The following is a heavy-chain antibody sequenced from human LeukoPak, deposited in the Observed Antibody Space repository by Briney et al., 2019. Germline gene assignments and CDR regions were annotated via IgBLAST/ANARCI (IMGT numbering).Heavy chain of an antibody. Sequence: PGRSLRLSCAASGFTFSSYSMNWVRQAPGKGLEWVSSISSSSSYIYYADSVKGRFTISRDNAKNSLYLQMNSLRAEDTAVYYCAKVGRAWVTIDYYFDYWGQGTLVTVSS. D-gene: IGHD2-21*02. V-gene: IGHV3-21*01. J-gene: IGHJ4*02. CDR2: ISSSSSYI. CDR3: AKVGRAWVTIDYYFDY. CDR1: GFTFSSYS.